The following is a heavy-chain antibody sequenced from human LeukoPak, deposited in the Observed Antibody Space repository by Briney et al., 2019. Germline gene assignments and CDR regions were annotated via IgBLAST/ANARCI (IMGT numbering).Heavy chain of an antibody. CDR3: ARMLTPDSSGYYGYFDY. CDR2: INHSGST. Sequence: PSETLSLTCAVYGGSFSGYYWSWIRQPPGKGLEWIGEINHSGSTNYNPSLKSRVTISVDTSKNQFSLKLSSVTAADTAVYYCARMLTPDSSGYYGYFDYWGQGTLVTVSS. V-gene: IGHV4-34*01. D-gene: IGHD3-22*01. J-gene: IGHJ4*02. CDR1: GGSFSGYY.